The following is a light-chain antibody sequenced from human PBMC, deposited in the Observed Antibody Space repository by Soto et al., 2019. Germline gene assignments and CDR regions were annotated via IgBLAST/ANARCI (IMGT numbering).Light chain of an antibody. J-gene: IGKJ4*01. V-gene: IGKV3-20*01. CDR1: QSVGSRY. CDR2: ASS. CDR3: QQYGTSRGT. Sequence: ELVLTQSPGTLSLSPGERATLSCRASQSVGSRYLAWYQQKPGQAPRLLIYASSSRATGIPDRFSGSGSGTDFTLTISTLKPEDFAVYYCQQYGTSRGTFGGGTKVEIK.